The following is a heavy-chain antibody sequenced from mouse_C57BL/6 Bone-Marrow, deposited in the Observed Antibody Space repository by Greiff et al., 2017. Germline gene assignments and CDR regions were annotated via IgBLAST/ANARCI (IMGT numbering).Heavy chain of an antibody. V-gene: IGHV1-81*01. CDR3: ERTYYFDY. CDR2: ISPRSGNT. Sequence: VQLQQSGAELARPGASVKLSCTASGFTFTSYGISWVKQSTGQGLEWIGEISPRSGNTYYNEKFKGKATLTADKSSSTAYMELRSLTSEDAAVYFCERTYYFDYGGQGTTLTVSA. J-gene: IGHJ2*01. CDR1: GFTFTSYG.